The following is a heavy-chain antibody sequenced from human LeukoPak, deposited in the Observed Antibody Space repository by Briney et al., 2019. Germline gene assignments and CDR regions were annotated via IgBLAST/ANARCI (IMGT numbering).Heavy chain of an antibody. CDR1: GFTFDDYA. CDR2: ISWNSGSI. CDR3: AKDSSSSWYPAGWFDP. D-gene: IGHD6-13*01. Sequence: GRSLRLSCAASGFTFDDYAMHWVRQAPGKGLEWVSGISWNSGSIGYADSVKGRFTISRDNAKTSLYLQMNSLRAEDMALYYCAKDSSSSWYPAGWFDPWGQGTLVTVSS. V-gene: IGHV3-9*03. J-gene: IGHJ5*02.